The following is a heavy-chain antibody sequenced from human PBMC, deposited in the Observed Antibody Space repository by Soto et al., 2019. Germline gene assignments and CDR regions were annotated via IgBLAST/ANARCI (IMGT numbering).Heavy chain of an antibody. CDR3: AKGLSPGGGAFDY. CDR2: INPSGGST. CDR1: GYTFTRYY. Sequence: QVQLVQSGAEVKKPGASVKVSCKASGYTFTRYYMHWVRQAPGQGLEWMGIINPSGGSTSYAQKFQGRVTMTKDTSTSTGYMEVSRLRSGDTAVYYLAKGLSPGGGAFDYWGQGTLVTVSS. J-gene: IGHJ4*02. V-gene: IGHV1-46*01. D-gene: IGHD3-16*01.